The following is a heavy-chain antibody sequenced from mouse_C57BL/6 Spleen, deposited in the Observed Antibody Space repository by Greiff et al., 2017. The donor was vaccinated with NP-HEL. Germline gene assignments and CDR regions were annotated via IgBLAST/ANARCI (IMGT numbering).Heavy chain of an antibody. CDR2: IDPEDGDT. CDR1: GFNIKDYY. V-gene: IGHV14-1*01. Sequence: EVQLQQSGAELVRPGASVKLSCTASGFNIKDYYMHWVKQRPEQGLEWIGRIDPEDGDTAYAPKFQGKATMTADTSSNTAYLQLSSLTSEDTAVYYCTTSYYGNPGGYFDYWGQGTTLTVSS. CDR3: TTSYYGNPGGYFDY. D-gene: IGHD2-1*01. J-gene: IGHJ2*01.